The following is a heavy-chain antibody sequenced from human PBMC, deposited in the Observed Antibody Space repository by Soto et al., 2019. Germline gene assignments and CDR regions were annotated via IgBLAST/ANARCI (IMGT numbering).Heavy chain of an antibody. V-gene: IGHV3-74*03. D-gene: IGHD3-22*01. CDR2: IDSDGRST. CDR1: GFTFSSYW. J-gene: IGHJ4*02. Sequence: GGSLRLSCAASGFTFSSYWMHWVRQSPGKGLVWVSQIDSDGRSTTYADTVKGRFTVSRNNAKNKLFLQMNSLRAEDTAVYYCVRDYDSSGFYSGHWGQGTLVTVSS. CDR3: VRDYDSSGFYSGH.